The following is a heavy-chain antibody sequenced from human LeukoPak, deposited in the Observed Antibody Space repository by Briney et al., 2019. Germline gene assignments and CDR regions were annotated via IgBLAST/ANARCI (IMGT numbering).Heavy chain of an antibody. D-gene: IGHD3-3*01. CDR2: ISSTSSTI. CDR1: GFTFSSYS. Sequence: GGSLRLSCAASGFTFSSYSMNWVRQAPGKGLEWVSYISSTSSTIYYADSVKGRFTISRDNAKNSLYLQMSSLRAEDTAVYYCATDRGWRTSGYYLYYFEYWGQGTLVTYSS. V-gene: IGHV3-48*01. CDR3: ATDRGWRTSGYYLYYFEY. J-gene: IGHJ4*02.